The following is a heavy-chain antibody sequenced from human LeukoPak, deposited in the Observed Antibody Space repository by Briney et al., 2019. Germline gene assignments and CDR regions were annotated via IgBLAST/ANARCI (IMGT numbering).Heavy chain of an antibody. CDR3: ARGRGLVGTTVTHSYYFDY. Sequence: GGSLRLSCAASGFTFSSYWMHWVRQAPGKGLVWVSRINSDGSSTSYADSVKGRFTISRDNAKNTLYLQMNSLRAEDTAVYYCARGRGLVGTTVTHSYYFDYWGQGTLVTVSS. CDR2: INSDGSST. J-gene: IGHJ4*02. D-gene: IGHD4-11*01. V-gene: IGHV3-74*01. CDR1: GFTFSSYW.